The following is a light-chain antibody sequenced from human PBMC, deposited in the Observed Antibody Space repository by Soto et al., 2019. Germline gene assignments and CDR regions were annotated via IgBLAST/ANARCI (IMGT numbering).Light chain of an antibody. J-gene: IGKJ4*01. CDR2: DAS. V-gene: IGKV3-15*01. CDR1: RRSISN. CDR3: HQYYKWPLT. Sequence: IRMTHSAPTLSVYPGERVTLSCRASRRSISNLAWYQQKPGQTHRLLIYDASTRATDIPARFSGSGSGTDFTLTISSLLSEDFAVYYCHQYYKWPLTFGGGSQV.